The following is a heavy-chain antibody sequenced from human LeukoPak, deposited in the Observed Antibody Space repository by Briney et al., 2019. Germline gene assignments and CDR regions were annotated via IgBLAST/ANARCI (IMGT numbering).Heavy chain of an antibody. Sequence: SETLSLTCTVSGGSISSGGYYWSWIRQHPGKGLEWIGYIYYSGSTYYNPSLKSRVTISVDTSKNQFSLKLSSVTAADTAVYYCASLGYCSGGSCYSGDYWGQGTLVTVSS. CDR3: ASLGYCSGGSCYSGDY. J-gene: IGHJ4*02. D-gene: IGHD2-15*01. V-gene: IGHV4-30-4*08. CDR2: IYYSGST. CDR1: GGSISSGGYY.